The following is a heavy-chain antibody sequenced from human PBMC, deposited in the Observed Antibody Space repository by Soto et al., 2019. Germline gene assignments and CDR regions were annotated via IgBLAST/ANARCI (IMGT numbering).Heavy chain of an antibody. J-gene: IGHJ4*02. CDR2: INQSGST. CDR3: ARTYSSSWSPFDY. V-gene: IGHV4-34*01. CDR1: GGSFSGYY. D-gene: IGHD6-13*01. Sequence: QVQLQQWGAGLLKPSETLSLTCAVYGGSFSGYYWSWIRQPPGKGLEWSGEINQSGSTNYNPSLTSRVSISVDTSKNQFSLKLSSVTAADTAVYYCARTYSSSWSPFDYWGQGTLVTVSS.